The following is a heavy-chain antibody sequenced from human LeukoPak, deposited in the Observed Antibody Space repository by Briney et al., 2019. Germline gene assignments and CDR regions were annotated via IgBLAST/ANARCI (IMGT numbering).Heavy chain of an antibody. Sequence: SETLSLTCTVSGASISAFHRTWFRQPAGKGLEWIGLIYSSGSTLFNPSLKSRVAMSVDLTKNQLSLKLTSVTAADTAMYYCARKDGDYWGRGTLVTVSS. V-gene: IGHV4-4*07. CDR3: ARKDGDY. CDR1: GASISAFH. J-gene: IGHJ4*02. CDR2: IYSSGST.